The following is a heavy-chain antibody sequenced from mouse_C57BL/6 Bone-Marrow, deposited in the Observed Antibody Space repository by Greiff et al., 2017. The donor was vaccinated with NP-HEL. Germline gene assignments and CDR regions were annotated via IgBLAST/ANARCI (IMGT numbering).Heavy chain of an antibody. CDR3: ARKAYYGRSYEFAY. CDR1: GYTFTTYW. Sequence: VQLQQPGAELVKPGASVKLSCKASGYTFTTYWMQWVKQRPGQGLEWIGEIDPSDSYTNYNQKFKGKATLTVDTSSSTAYMQLSSLTSEDSAVYYCARKAYYGRSYEFAYWGQVTLVTVSA. D-gene: IGHD1-1*01. CDR2: IDPSDSYT. V-gene: IGHV1-50*01. J-gene: IGHJ3*01.